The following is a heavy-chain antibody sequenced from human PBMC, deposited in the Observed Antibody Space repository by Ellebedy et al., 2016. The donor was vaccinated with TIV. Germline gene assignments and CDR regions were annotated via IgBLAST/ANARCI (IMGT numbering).Heavy chain of an antibody. D-gene: IGHD6-19*01. Sequence: SVKVSCKASGGTFSNYAVSWVRQAPGQRLEWLGRIIPIFDITNYEQEFQGRLTITADDSTSTLYRELSSLRSEDTAIYFCARNSDIISVPSVYGRSFDIWGQGTMVTVSS. V-gene: IGHV1-69*13. CDR2: IIPIFDIT. CDR1: GGTFSNYA. J-gene: IGHJ3*02. CDR3: ARNSDIISVPSVYGRSFDI.